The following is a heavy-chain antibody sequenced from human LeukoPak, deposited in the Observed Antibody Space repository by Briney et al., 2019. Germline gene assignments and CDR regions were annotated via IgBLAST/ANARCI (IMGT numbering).Heavy chain of an antibody. D-gene: IGHD1-26*01. Sequence: PSGTLSLTCAVSGGSISSSNWWSWVRQPPGRGLEWVSSISSSGSYIYYADSVKGRFTVSRDNDKNSLSLQMNSLRAEDTAVYYCARGGHDGTYYLSYWGQGTLVTVSS. CDR1: GGSISSSN. CDR2: ISSSGSYI. CDR3: ARGGHDGTYYLSY. J-gene: IGHJ4*02. V-gene: IGHV3-21*01.